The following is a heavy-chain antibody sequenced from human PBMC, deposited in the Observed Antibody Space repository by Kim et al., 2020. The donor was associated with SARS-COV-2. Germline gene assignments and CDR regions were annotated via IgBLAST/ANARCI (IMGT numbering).Heavy chain of an antibody. D-gene: IGHD6-13*01. CDR2: GMTI. V-gene: IGHV3-11*04. Sequence: GMTIYYADSMKGRFTISRDNAKNSLYLQMNSLRAEDTAVYYCASSYSSPLWGQGTMVTVSS. CDR3: ASSYSSPL. J-gene: IGHJ3*01.